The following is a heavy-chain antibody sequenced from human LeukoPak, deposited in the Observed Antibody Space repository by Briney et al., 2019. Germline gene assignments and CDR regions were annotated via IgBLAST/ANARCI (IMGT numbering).Heavy chain of an antibody. CDR3: VRDGLGTAPYDY. J-gene: IGHJ4*02. CDR1: GFTFSAHW. D-gene: IGHD3/OR15-3a*01. Sequence: GGSLRLSCAASGFTFSAHWMNWVRQAPGKGRVWVAHIKPDGGDTYYADSVKGRFTISTDNAGNTLYLQMDSLRAEDTAAYYCVRDGLGTAPYDYWGQGILVTVSS. V-gene: IGHV3-74*01. CDR2: IKPDGGDT.